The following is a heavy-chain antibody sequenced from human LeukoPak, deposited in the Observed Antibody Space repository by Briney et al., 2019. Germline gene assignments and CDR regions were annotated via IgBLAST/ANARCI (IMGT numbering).Heavy chain of an antibody. V-gene: IGHV4-38-2*02. Sequence: SETLSLTCAVSGYSISSGYYWGWIRQPPGNGLEWIGSICHSGSTYYNPSLKSRVTISVDTSKNQFSLKLSSVTAADTAVYYCARDQRRWPTDHYYYYMDVWGKGTTVTVSS. CDR3: ARDQRRWPTDHYYYYMDV. D-gene: IGHD4-23*01. J-gene: IGHJ6*03. CDR1: GYSISSGYY. CDR2: ICHSGST.